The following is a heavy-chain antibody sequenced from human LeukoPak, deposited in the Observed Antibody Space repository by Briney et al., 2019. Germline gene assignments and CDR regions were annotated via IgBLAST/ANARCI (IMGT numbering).Heavy chain of an antibody. J-gene: IGHJ6*02. CDR3: ARDLGAVEFYYYYCGMDV. V-gene: IGHV1-2*02. CDR1: GYTFTGYY. CDR2: INPNSGGT. Sequence: ASVKVSCKASGYTFTGYYMHWVRQAPGHGLEWMGWINPNSGGTNYAQKFQGRVTMTRDTSISTAYMELSRLRSDDTAVYYCARDLGAVEFYYYYCGMDVWGQGTTVTVSS. D-gene: IGHD6-19*01.